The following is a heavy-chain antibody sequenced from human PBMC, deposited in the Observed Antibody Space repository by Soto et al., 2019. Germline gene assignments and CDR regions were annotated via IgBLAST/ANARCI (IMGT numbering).Heavy chain of an antibody. CDR1: GFTFSSYA. V-gene: IGHV3-23*01. CDR2: ISGSGGST. Sequence: PGGSLRLSCAASGFTFSSYAMSWVRQAPGKGLEWVSAISGSGGSTYYADSVKGRFTISRDNSKNTLYLQMNSLRAEDTAVYYCARNGITIFGVVTQPLDYWGQGTLVTVSS. CDR3: ARNGITIFGVVTQPLDY. J-gene: IGHJ4*02. D-gene: IGHD3-3*01.